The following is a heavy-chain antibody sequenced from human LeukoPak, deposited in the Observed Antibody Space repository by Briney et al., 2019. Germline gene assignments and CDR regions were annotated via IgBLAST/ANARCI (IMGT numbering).Heavy chain of an antibody. V-gene: IGHV4-34*01. J-gene: IGHJ6*03. CDR1: GGSFSGYY. D-gene: IGHD2-15*01. CDR2: INHSGST. CDR3: ARVVVVVASYYYYYYYMDV. Sequence: SETLSLTCAVYGGSFSGYYWSWIRQPPGKGLEWIGEINHSGSTNYNPSLKSRVTISVDTSKNQFSLKLSSVTAADTAVYYCARVVVVVASYYYYYYYMDVWGKGTTVTVSS.